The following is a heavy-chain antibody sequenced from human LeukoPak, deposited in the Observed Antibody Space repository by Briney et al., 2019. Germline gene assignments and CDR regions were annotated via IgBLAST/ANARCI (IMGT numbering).Heavy chain of an antibody. CDR3: AAGSGSGSSGFDP. V-gene: IGHV4-39*01. CDR2: IYYSGSI. J-gene: IGHJ5*02. CDR1: GGSISSSSYY. Sequence: SETLSLTCTVSGGSISSSSYYWGWIRQPPGKGLEWIGSIYYSGSIYYNPSLKSRVTISVDTSKNQFSLKLSSVTAADTAVYYCAAGSGSGSSGFDPWGQGTLVTVSS. D-gene: IGHD3-10*01.